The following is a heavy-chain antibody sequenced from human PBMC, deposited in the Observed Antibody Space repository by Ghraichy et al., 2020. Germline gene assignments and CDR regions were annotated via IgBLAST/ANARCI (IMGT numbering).Heavy chain of an antibody. Sequence: ETLSLTCAASGFTFSSYSMNWVRQAPGKGLEWVSSISSSSSYIYYADSVKGRFTISRDNAKNSLYLQMNSLRAEDTAVYYCARDPIAVAATDYYFDYWGQGTLVTVSS. CDR3: ARDPIAVAATDYYFDY. D-gene: IGHD6-19*01. CDR1: GFTFSSYS. CDR2: ISSSSSYI. V-gene: IGHV3-21*01. J-gene: IGHJ4*02.